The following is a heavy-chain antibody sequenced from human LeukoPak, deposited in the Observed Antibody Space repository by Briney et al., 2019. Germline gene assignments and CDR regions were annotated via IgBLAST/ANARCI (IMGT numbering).Heavy chain of an antibody. D-gene: IGHD6-19*01. CDR1: GGSISSLNYH. J-gene: IGHJ5*02. CDR3: ARDPGGSGPAS. CDR2: IYTSGST. Sequence: PSETLSLTCTVSGGSISSLNYHWTWIQQPAGKGLELIGRIYTSGSTNYSPSFKSRVTISIDTSKNQFSLKLSSVTAADTAVYYCARDPGGSGPASWGPGTLVTVSS. V-gene: IGHV4-61*02.